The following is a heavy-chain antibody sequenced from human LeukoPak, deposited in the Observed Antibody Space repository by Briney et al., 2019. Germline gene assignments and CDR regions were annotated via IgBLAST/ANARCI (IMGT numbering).Heavy chain of an antibody. Sequence: SETLSLTCAVYGGSFSGYYWSWIRQPPGKGLEWIGEINHSGSTNYNPSLKSRVTISVDTSENQFSLKLSSVTAADTAVYYCARGDCSSTSCYSYYWGQGTLVTVSS. V-gene: IGHV4-34*01. CDR3: ARGDCSSTSCYSYY. D-gene: IGHD2-2*01. CDR2: INHSGST. J-gene: IGHJ4*02. CDR1: GGSFSGYY.